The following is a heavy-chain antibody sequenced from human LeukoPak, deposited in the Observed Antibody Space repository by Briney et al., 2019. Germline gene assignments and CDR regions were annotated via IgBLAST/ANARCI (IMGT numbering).Heavy chain of an antibody. CDR2: SYDSGRT. J-gene: IGHJ4*02. D-gene: IGHD1-26*01. CDR1: GDPISSNY. Sequence: SETLSLTCPVSGDPISSNYWSWIRQPPGKGLEWIGYSYDSGRTKYNPSLKSRVTISVDTSKNQFSLKLSSVTAADTAVYYCARGTWELSLDYWGQGTLVTVSS. V-gene: IGHV4-59*01. CDR3: ARGTWELSLDY.